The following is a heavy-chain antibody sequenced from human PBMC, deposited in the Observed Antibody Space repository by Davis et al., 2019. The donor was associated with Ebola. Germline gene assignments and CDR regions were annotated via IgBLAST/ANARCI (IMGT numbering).Heavy chain of an antibody. J-gene: IGHJ4*02. CDR2: IRSKTDDGTT. Sequence: GESLKISCAASGFTFSSYWMHWVRQAPGKGLEWVGRIRSKTDDGTTDYAAPVKGRFTISRDDSKNTLYLQMNSLKIEDTAVYYCTTGAIPGYWGQGTLVTVSS. CDR3: TTGAIPGY. V-gene: IGHV3-15*01. CDR1: GFTFSSYW.